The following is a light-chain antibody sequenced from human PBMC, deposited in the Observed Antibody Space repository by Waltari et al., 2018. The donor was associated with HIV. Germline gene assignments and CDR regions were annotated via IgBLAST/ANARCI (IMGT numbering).Light chain of an antibody. Sequence: QSALTQPASVSGSPGQSITIPCTGTSSDVGCYNYVSRYQQHPGKAPKPMIYDVSNRPPGVSNRFSGSKSGNTASLTISGLQAEDEADYYCSSYTSSSALYVVFGGGTKLTVL. CDR1: SSDVGCYNY. CDR3: SSYTSSSALYVV. CDR2: DVS. V-gene: IGLV2-14*03. J-gene: IGLJ2*01.